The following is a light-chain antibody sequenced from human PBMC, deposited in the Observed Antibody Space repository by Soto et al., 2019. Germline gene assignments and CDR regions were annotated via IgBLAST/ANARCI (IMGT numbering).Light chain of an antibody. Sequence: EIVLTQSPGTLSLSPGQRATLSCRASQIVSTNYLAWYQHKPGQAPRLLIYGASTRSTGIPDRFSGSGSGTDFTLIISGLESEDFAVYYCQLYGDSPMYTFGQGTKLEIK. CDR3: QLYGDSPMYT. J-gene: IGKJ2*01. V-gene: IGKV3-20*01. CDR2: GAS. CDR1: QIVSTNY.